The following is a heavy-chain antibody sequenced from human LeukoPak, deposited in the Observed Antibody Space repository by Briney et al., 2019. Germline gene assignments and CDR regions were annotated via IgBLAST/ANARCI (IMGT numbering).Heavy chain of an antibody. CDR3: ARELYCGSTSCPFDY. CDR1: GFTFSDYY. CDR2: ISSSGSTI. J-gene: IGHJ4*02. Sequence: PGGSLRLSCAASGFTFSDYYMSWIRQAPGKGLEWVSYISSSGSTIYYADSVKGRFTISRDNAKNSLYLQMNSLRAEDTAVYYCARELYCGSTSCPFDYWGQGTLVTVSS. D-gene: IGHD2-2*01. V-gene: IGHV3-11*04.